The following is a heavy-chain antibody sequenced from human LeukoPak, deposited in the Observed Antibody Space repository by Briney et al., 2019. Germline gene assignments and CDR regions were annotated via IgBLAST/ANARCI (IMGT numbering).Heavy chain of an antibody. CDR3: ARDRGFGYY. J-gene: IGHJ4*02. CDR1: GFTFSSYA. CDR2: ISSSSSTI. V-gene: IGHV3-48*01. D-gene: IGHD3-16*01. Sequence: GGSLRLSCAASGFTFSSYAMSWVRQAPGKGLEWVSYISSSSSTIYYADSVKGRFTISRDNAKNSLYLQMNSLRAEDTAVYYCARDRGFGYYWGQGTLVTVSS.